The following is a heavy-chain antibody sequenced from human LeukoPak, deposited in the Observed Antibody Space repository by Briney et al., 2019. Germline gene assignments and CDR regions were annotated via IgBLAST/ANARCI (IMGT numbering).Heavy chain of an antibody. D-gene: IGHD6-13*01. Sequence: PSETLSLTCAVSGGSISSSNWWSWVRQPPGKGLEWIGEIYHSGSTNYNPSPKSRVTISVDKSKNQFSLKLSSVTAADTAVYYCARVGLAAAGDMGFDCWGQGTLVTVSS. CDR1: GGSISSSNW. J-gene: IGHJ4*02. CDR2: IYHSGST. CDR3: ARVGLAAAGDMGFDC. V-gene: IGHV4-4*02.